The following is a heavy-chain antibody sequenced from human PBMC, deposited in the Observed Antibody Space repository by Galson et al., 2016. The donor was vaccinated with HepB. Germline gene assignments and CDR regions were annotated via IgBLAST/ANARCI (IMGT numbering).Heavy chain of an antibody. CDR2: LSEDGSET. D-gene: IGHD1-14*01. CDR1: GFTFRTSW. J-gene: IGHJ4*02. CDR3: ARYPRTGNFDY. V-gene: IGHV3-7*03. Sequence: SLRLSCAASGFTFRTSWMTWVRQAPGKGLEWVASLSEDGSETYYLDSVKGRFTISRDNAKNPLYLQMTSLTAEDTAVYYCARYPRTGNFDYWGQGTLVTVSS.